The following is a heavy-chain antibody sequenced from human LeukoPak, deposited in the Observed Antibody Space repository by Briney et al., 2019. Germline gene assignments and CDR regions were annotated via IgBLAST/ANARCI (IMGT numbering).Heavy chain of an antibody. CDR2: INPSGGST. CDR1: GYTFTSYY. D-gene: IGHD3-10*01. Sequence: ASVKVSCKASGYTFTSYYMHWVRQAPGQGLEWMGIINPSGGSTSYAQKFQGRVTMTRDTSTSTVYMELSSLRSEDTAVYYCARGFPYYYGSGSYIDYWGQGTLVTVSS. CDR3: ARGFPYYYGSGSYIDY. V-gene: IGHV1-46*01. J-gene: IGHJ4*02.